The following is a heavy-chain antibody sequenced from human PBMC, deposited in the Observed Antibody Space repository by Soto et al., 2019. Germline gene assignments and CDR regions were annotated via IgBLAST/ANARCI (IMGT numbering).Heavy chain of an antibody. D-gene: IGHD1-26*01. CDR3: AREGIVGAPFDY. Sequence: GGSLRLSCAASGFAFSSYEMNWVRQAPGKGLEWVSYISSSGSPIYYADSVKGRFTISRDNAKNSLYLQMNSLRAEDTAVYYCAREGIVGAPFDYWGQGTLVTVSS. V-gene: IGHV3-48*03. CDR1: GFAFSSYE. J-gene: IGHJ4*02. CDR2: ISSSGSPI.